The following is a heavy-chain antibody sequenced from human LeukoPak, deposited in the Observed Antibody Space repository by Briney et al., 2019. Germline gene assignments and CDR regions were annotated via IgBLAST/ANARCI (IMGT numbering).Heavy chain of an antibody. V-gene: IGHV4-39*01. CDR1: GGSLNSPNYY. CDR3: VRHDYYGSLNWFDP. Sequence: SETLSLTCIVSGGSLNSPNYYWGWIRQPPGKGLEWIATIYYTGTTYYNPSLKSRLTISVDTSKNQFSLKLTSVTAADTAVYYYVRHDYYGSLNWFDPWGQGTLITVSS. J-gene: IGHJ5*02. D-gene: IGHD3-10*01. CDR2: IYYTGTT.